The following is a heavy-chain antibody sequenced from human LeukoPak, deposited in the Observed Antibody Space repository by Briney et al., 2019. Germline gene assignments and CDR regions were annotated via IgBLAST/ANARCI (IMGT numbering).Heavy chain of an antibody. CDR1: GDSVSSGSYY. D-gene: IGHD6-13*01. CDR2: IYHSGST. V-gene: IGHV4-61*01. J-gene: IGHJ4*02. Sequence: SETLSLTCAVSGDSVSSGSYYWSRIRQPPGKGLEWIGYIYHSGSTNYNPSLKNRVTISVDTSKNQFSLKLSSVTAADTAVYYCARVVGSAPQQPFDYWGQGTLVTVSS. CDR3: ARVVGSAPQQPFDY.